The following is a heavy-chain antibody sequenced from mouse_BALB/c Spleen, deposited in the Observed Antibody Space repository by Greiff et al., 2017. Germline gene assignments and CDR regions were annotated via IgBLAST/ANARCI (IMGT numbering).Heavy chain of an antibody. V-gene: IGHV2-9*02. Sequence: VQLKESGPGLVAPSQSLSITCTVSGFSLTSYGVHWVRQPPGKGLEWLGVIWAGGSTNYNSALMSRLSISKDNSKSQVFLKMNSLQTDDTAMYYCARGYGNYVYFDYWGQGTTLTVSS. J-gene: IGHJ2*01. CDR1: GFSLTSYG. CDR3: ARGYGNYVYFDY. CDR2: IWAGGST. D-gene: IGHD2-1*01.